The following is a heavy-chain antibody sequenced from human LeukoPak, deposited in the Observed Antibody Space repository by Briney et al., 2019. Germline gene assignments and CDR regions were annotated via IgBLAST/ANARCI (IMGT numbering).Heavy chain of an antibody. CDR1: GGTFSSYT. D-gene: IGHD2-2*02. V-gene: IGHV1-18*01. Sequence: ASVKVSCKAPGGTFSSYTISWVRQAPGQGLEWMGWISAYNGNTNYAQKLQGRVTMTTDTSTSTAYMGLRSLRSNDTAVYYCARDCSSTSCYINLDYWGQGTLVTVSS. J-gene: IGHJ4*02. CDR2: ISAYNGNT. CDR3: ARDCSSTSCYINLDY.